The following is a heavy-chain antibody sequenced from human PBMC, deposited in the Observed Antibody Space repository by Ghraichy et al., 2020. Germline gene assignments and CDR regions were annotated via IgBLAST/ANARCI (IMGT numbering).Heavy chain of an antibody. CDR2: IYTSGST. CDR3: AREKGTTQWLVWGYFDY. D-gene: IGHD6-19*01. J-gene: IGHJ4*02. V-gene: IGHV4-4*07. CDR1: GGSISSYY. Sequence: SETLSLTCTVSGGSISSYYWSWIRQPAGKGLEWIGRIYTSGSTNYNPSLKSRVTMSVDTSKNQFSLKLSSVTAADTAVYYCAREKGTTQWLVWGYFDYWGQGTLVTVSS.